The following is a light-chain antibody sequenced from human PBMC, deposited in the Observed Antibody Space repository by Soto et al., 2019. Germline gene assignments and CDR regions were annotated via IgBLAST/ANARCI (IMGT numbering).Light chain of an antibody. CDR3: QQRGNWPWLT. CDR1: QTVNNY. J-gene: IGKJ4*01. Sequence: EIVLKQSPGTLSLSPGERATLSCRASQTVNNYLAWYQQKPGQAPRLVIYDASNRATGIPARFSGSGSGTYFTLTISSLGPDDSAVYYCQQRGNWPWLTFGGGTRVEIK. CDR2: DAS. V-gene: IGKV3-11*01.